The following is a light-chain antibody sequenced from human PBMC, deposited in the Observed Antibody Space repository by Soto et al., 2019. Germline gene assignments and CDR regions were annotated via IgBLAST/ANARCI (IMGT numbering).Light chain of an antibody. CDR3: QQCYTSSIT. Sequence: DIQMTQSHYSLSASVGDRVTITCGGSQSINNYLNWYQQKPGKAPKFLIYSVSSLQSGVPSRFSGSGSGTDFTLTINRLQPEDFATYYCQQCYTSSITFGQGTRLEI. J-gene: IGKJ5*01. V-gene: IGKV1-39*01. CDR2: SVS. CDR1: QSINNY.